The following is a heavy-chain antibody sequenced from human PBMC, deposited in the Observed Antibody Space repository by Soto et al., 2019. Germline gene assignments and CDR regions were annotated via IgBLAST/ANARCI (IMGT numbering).Heavy chain of an antibody. V-gene: IGHV4-31*03. Sequence: PSETLSLTCTVSGGSISSGGCYWNWVRQHPGKGLEWIGYIYYSGNTNYNPSLKSRVTISVDKSRNQFSLKLSSVTAADTAVYYCARRWGEGRVDYWGQGTLVTVSS. CDR3: ARRWGEGRVDY. CDR2: IYYSGNT. D-gene: IGHD3-10*01. J-gene: IGHJ4*02. CDR1: GGSISSGGCY.